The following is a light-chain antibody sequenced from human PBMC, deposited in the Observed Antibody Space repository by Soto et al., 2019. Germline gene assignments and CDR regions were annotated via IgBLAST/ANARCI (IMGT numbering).Light chain of an antibody. CDR2: GVT. V-gene: IGLV2-8*01. CDR1: GSDMGAYNF. J-gene: IGLJ3*02. Sequence: QSALAQPPSASGSPGQSVTISCTGSGSDMGAYNFVSWYQQHPGKAPKLMILGVTERPSGVPDRFSGSKSGNTASLTVSGLQADDEAVYYCYSYAGRNIWVFGGGTKVTVL. CDR3: YSYAGRNIWV.